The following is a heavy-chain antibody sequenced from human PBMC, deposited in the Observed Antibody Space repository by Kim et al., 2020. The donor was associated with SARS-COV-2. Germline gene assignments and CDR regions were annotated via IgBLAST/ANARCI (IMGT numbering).Heavy chain of an antibody. CDR3: ARGRDAAAFDI. CDR2: K. J-gene: IGHJ3*02. V-gene: IGHV3-33*01. D-gene: IGHD2-21*02. Sequence: KIDAASVKGRFTISRHNSKNTLYMQMSSLRADDTTVYYCARGRDAAAFDIWGHRTMVTVSS.